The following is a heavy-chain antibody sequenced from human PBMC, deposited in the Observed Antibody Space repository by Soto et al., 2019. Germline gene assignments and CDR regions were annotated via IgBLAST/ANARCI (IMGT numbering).Heavy chain of an antibody. CDR2: INRSRST. CDR1: GESFIGYY. D-gene: IGHD3-9*01. Sequence: SETLSLTCAVYGESFIGYYWSWILQPPGKGLEWIGEINRSRSTNHNPSLKSRVTISVDTSKNQFSLKLNSVTAADTAVYYCARGWVGTGSHYFRFWGQGTLVTVSS. J-gene: IGHJ4*02. V-gene: IGHV4-34*01. CDR3: ARGWVGTGSHYFRF.